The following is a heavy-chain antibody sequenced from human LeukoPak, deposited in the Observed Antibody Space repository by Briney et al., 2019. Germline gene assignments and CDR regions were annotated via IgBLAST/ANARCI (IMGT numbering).Heavy chain of an antibody. CDR3: ARDMFLIRVAGSLFWFDP. J-gene: IGHJ5*02. Sequence: GASVKVSCKASGYTFTGYYMHWVRQAPGQGLEWMGWINPNSGGTNYAQKFQGRVTMTRDTSISTAYMELSRLRSDDTAVYYCARDMFLIRVAGSLFWFDPWGQGTPVTVSS. CDR2: INPNSGGT. CDR1: GYTFTGYY. V-gene: IGHV1-2*02. D-gene: IGHD6-19*01.